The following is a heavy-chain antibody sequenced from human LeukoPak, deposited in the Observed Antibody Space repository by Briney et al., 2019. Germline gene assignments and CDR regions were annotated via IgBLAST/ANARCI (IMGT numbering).Heavy chain of an antibody. Sequence: GASVKVSCKASGYTFTSYYMHWVRQAPGQGLEWMGIINPSGGSTSYAQKFQGRVTITADKSTSTAYTELSSLRSEDTAVYYCARMVSDAALGYYYHMDVWGKGTTVTVSS. J-gene: IGHJ6*03. D-gene: IGHD3-10*01. CDR2: INPSGGST. V-gene: IGHV1-46*01. CDR1: GYTFTSYY. CDR3: ARMVSDAALGYYYHMDV.